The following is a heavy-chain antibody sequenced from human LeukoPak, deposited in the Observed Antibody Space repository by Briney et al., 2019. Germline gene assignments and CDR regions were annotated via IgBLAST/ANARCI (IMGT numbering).Heavy chain of an antibody. CDR2: IYHDGST. CDR1: GGSMRNYC. V-gene: IGHV4-59*12. CDR3: ARAPRSSSWYHYMDV. Sequence: SETLSLTCTVSGGSMRNYCWTWIRQSPGKGLEWIGYIYHDGSTNYNPSLRSRVTISLNTPIKQFSLTVSSVTAADTAVYYCARAPRSSSWYHYMDVWGKGTTVTVSS. J-gene: IGHJ6*03. D-gene: IGHD6-13*01.